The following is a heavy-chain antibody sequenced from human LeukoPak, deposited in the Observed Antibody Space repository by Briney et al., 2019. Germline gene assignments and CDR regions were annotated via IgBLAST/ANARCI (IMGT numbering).Heavy chain of an antibody. CDR3: ARKADCSGGSCFYWEY. D-gene: IGHD2-15*01. CDR1: GLTFSTYN. J-gene: IGHJ4*02. V-gene: IGHV3-21*01. CDR2: ISSGSSYI. Sequence: GGSLRLSCAASGLTFSTYNMNWVRQAPGKGLEWVSSISSGSSYIYYADSVKGRFTISRDNAKNSLYLQMNSLRAEDTAVYYCARKADCSGGSCFYWEYWGQGTLVTVSS.